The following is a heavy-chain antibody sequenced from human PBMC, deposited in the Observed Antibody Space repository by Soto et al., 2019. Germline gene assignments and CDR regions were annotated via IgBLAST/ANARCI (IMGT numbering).Heavy chain of an antibody. V-gene: IGHV3-7*03. CDR2: IKQDGSEK. D-gene: IGHD1-7*01. CDR1: GFTFSSYW. CDR3: ARALSITGTTLGYYYGMDV. J-gene: IGHJ6*02. Sequence: GGSLRLSCAASGFTFSSYWMSWARQAPGKGLEWVANIKQDGSEKYYVDSVKGRFTISRDNAKNSLYLQMNSLRAEDTAVYYCARALSITGTTLGYYYGMDVWGQGTTVTVSS.